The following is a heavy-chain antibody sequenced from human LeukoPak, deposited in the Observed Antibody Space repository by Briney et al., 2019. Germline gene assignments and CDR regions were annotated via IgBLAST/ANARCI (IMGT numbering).Heavy chain of an antibody. Sequence: PGGSLRLSRAASGFIFSSYWMSWLRQAPGKGLEWVANIKQEGSEKYYVGSVEGRFTISRDNAKSSLYLQINRLRAEDTAVYFCARDSVAAVYYFNGLDVWGQGTTVTVSS. CDR1: GFIFSSYW. CDR3: ARDSVAAVYYFNGLDV. V-gene: IGHV3-7*04. D-gene: IGHD6-19*01. CDR2: IKQEGSEK. J-gene: IGHJ6*02.